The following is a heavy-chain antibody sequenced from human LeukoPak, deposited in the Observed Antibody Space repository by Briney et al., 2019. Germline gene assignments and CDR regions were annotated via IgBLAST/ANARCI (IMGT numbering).Heavy chain of an antibody. CDR1: GGSISSYY. CDR2: IYYSRST. V-gene: IGHV4-59*01. D-gene: IGHD5-18*01. J-gene: IGHJ4*02. Sequence: SETLSLTCTVSGGSISSYYWSWIRQPPGKGLEWIGYIYYSRSTNYNPSLKSRVTISVDTSKNQFSLKLSSVTAADTAVYYCAREGYSYGFDYWGQGTLDTVSS. CDR3: AREGYSYGFDY.